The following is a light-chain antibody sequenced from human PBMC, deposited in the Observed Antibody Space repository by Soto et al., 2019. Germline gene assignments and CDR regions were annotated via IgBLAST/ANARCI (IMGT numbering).Light chain of an antibody. CDR3: SSYTSTSTLYV. CDR1: GSDVGEYNY. Sequence: QSALTQPASVSGSLGQSITISCTGTGSDVGEYNYVSWYQQHPGKAPKLMIYEVRNRPSGVSNRFSGSKSGNTASLTIAGFQAEDEADYYCSSYTSTSTLYVFGTGTKLTVL. J-gene: IGLJ1*01. V-gene: IGLV2-14*01. CDR2: EVR.